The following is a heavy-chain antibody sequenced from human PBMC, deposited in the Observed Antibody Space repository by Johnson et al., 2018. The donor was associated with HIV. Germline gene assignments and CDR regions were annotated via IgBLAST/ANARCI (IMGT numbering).Heavy chain of an antibody. CDR3: AKPRQPSDAFDI. J-gene: IGHJ3*02. Sequence: VQLVESGGGVVRPGGSLRLSCAASGFTFSSYAMHWVRQAPGKGLEWVAVISYDGSNKYYADSVKGRFTISRDNSKNTLYLQMNSLRAEDTAVYYCAKPRQPSDAFDIWGQGTMVTVSS. D-gene: IGHD6-13*01. CDR2: ISYDGSNK. V-gene: IGHV3-30*04. CDR1: GFTFSSYA.